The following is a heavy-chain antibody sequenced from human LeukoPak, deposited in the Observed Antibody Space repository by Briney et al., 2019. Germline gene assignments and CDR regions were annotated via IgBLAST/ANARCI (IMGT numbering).Heavy chain of an antibody. V-gene: IGHV1-18*01. J-gene: IGHJ4*02. CDR1: VYTFTSYV. CDR3: ARGVAAAGRFDY. Sequence: AAVKVSCKASVYTFTSYVISWVRQAPGQGLEWMGWISAYNGNTNYAQKLQGRVTMTTDTSTSTAYMELRSLRSDDTAVYFCARGVAAAGRFDYWGQGALVTVSS. CDR2: ISAYNGNT. D-gene: IGHD6-13*01.